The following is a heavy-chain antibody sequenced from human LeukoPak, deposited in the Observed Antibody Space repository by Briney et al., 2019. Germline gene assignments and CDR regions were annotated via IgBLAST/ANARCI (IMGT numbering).Heavy chain of an antibody. V-gene: IGHV3-23*01. Sequence: GGSLRLSCAASGFTFSSYAMSWVRQAPGKGLEWVSAISGSCGSTYYADSVKGRFTISRDNSKNTLYLQMNSLRAEDTAVYYCAKTPTIFGVVINLCYFDYWGQGTLVTVSS. D-gene: IGHD3-3*01. CDR3: AKTPTIFGVVINLCYFDY. CDR1: GFTFSSYA. CDR2: ISGSCGST. J-gene: IGHJ4*02.